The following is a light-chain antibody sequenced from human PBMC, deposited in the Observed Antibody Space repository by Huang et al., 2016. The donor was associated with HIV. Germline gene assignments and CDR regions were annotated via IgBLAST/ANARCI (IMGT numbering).Light chain of an antibody. Sequence: DIQMTQSPSFLSASVGDRVTITCRASQAIRSSLAWYQQKPGKAPKLLLFAASRLESGFRSRVSDSGSGTDYTLTSSSLQPEDCDTYYCQQYYTTPRDAFGQGTRLAIK. CDR3: QQYYTTPRDA. CDR2: AAS. J-gene: IGKJ5*01. CDR1: QAIRSS. V-gene: IGKV1-NL1*01.